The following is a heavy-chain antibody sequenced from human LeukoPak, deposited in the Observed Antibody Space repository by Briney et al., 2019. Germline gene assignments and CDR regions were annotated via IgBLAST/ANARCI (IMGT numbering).Heavy chain of an antibody. V-gene: IGHV4-61*02. J-gene: IGHJ4*02. CDR3: ARVRGAAYFDY. CDR2: IYTSGST. CDR1: SGSISSGSYY. D-gene: IGHD6-13*01. Sequence: SETLSLTCTVSSGSISSGSYYWRWIRQPAGKGLEWIGRIYTSGSTNYNPSLKSRVTISVDTSKNQFSLKLSSVTAADTAVYYCARVRGAAYFDYWGQGTLVTVSS.